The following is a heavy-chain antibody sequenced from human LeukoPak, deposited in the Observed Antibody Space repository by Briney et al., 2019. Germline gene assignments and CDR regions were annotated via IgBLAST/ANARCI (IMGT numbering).Heavy chain of an antibody. J-gene: IGHJ3*02. Sequence: SETLSLTCTVSGYSISSGYYWGWIRQPPGKGLEWIGSIYHSGSTYYNPSLKSRVTISVDTSKNQFSLKLSSVTAAYTAVYYCARRGITMIPDAFDIWGQGTMVTVSS. V-gene: IGHV4-38-2*02. CDR1: GYSISSGYY. CDR2: IYHSGST. CDR3: ARRGITMIPDAFDI. D-gene: IGHD3-22*01.